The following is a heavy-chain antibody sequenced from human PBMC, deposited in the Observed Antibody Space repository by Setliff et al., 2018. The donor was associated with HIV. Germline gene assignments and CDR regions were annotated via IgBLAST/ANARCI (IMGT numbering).Heavy chain of an antibody. V-gene: IGHV1-2*02. J-gene: IGHJ4*02. Sequence: ASVKVSCKASGYTFTDYYIHWVRQAPGQGLEWMGWVNPNSSDTNYAQKFQGRVTMTRDTSISTAYMDLSRLRSDDTAVYYCARRVPPIPSGDLDYWGQRTLVTAPQ. CDR1: GYTFTDYY. CDR2: VNPNSSDT. CDR3: ARRVPPIPSGDLDY. D-gene: IGHD4-17*01.